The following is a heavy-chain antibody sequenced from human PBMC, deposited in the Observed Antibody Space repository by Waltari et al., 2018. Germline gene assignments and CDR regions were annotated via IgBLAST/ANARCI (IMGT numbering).Heavy chain of an antibody. J-gene: IGHJ5*02. CDR1: GGSISSYY. D-gene: IGHD3-3*01. CDR3: AREPSITIFGPGGWFDP. CDR2: IYYSGST. V-gene: IGHV4-59*01. Sequence: QVQLQESGPGLVKPSETLSLTCTVSGGSISSYYWSWIRQPPGKGLEWIGYIYYSGSTNYNPSLKSRVTISVDTSKNQFSLKLSSVTAADTAVYYCAREPSITIFGPGGWFDPWGQGTLVTVSS.